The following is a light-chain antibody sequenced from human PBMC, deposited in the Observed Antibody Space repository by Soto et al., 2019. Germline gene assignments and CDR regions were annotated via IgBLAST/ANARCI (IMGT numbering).Light chain of an antibody. CDR2: WAS. CDR1: QSVLYSSNNKNY. J-gene: IGKJ1*01. Sequence: DIVMTQSPDSLAVSLGERATINCKSSQSVLYSSNNKNYLAWYQQNPGQPPKLLIYWASTRESGVPDRFSGSGSGTDFTLTISSRQAEDVAVYYCQQDYSTPRTFGQGTKVEIK. CDR3: QQDYSTPRT. V-gene: IGKV4-1*01.